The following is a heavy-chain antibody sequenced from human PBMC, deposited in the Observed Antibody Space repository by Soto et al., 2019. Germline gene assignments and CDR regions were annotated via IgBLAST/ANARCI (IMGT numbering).Heavy chain of an antibody. V-gene: IGHV1-69*02. J-gene: IGHJ6*02. CDR2: IIPILGIA. CDR1: GGTFSSYT. Sequence: QVQLVQSGAEVKKPGSSVKVSCKASGGTFSSYTISWVRQAPGQGLEWMGRIIPILGIANYAQKFQGRVPITADNSTSTAYMELSRLRSEDTAVYYCASTAGGGYYYCGMDVWGQGTTVTVSS. D-gene: IGHD2-15*01. CDR3: ASTAGGGYYYCGMDV.